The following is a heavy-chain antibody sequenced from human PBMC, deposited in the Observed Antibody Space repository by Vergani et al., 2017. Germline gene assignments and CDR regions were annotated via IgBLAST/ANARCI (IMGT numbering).Heavy chain of an antibody. J-gene: IGHJ5*02. CDR2: IWYDGSNK. Sequence: QVQLVESGGGVVQPGRSLRLSCAASGFTFSSYGMHWVRQAPGKGLGWVAVIWYDGSNKYYADSVKGRFTISRDNSKNTLYLQMNSLRAEDTAVYYCARDLDYSNPQGGFDPWGQGTLVTVYS. CDR3: ARDLDYSNPQGGFDP. V-gene: IGHV3-33*08. CDR1: GFTFSSYG. D-gene: IGHD4-11*01.